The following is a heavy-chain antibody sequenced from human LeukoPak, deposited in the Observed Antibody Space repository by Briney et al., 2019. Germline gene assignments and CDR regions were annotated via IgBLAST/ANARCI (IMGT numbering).Heavy chain of an antibody. D-gene: IGHD2-21*02. Sequence: SVKVSCKASGGTFSSYAISWVRQAPGQGLEWMGGIIPIFGTANYAQKFQGRVTITADESTSTAYMEPSSLRSEDTAVYYCAREASVTATLDAFDIWGKGTMVTVSS. CDR1: GGTFSSYA. CDR3: AREASVTATLDAFDI. J-gene: IGHJ3*02. CDR2: IIPIFGTA. V-gene: IGHV1-69*01.